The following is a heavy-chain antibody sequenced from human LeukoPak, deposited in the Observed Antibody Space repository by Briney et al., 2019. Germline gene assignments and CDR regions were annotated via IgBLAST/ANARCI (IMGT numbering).Heavy chain of an antibody. J-gene: IGHJ4*02. CDR1: GYSFTSYC. Sequence: GESLKISCKGSGYSFTSYCISLVRQMPGKGLEWMGRIDPSDSYTNYSPSFQGHVTISADKSISTAYLQWSSLKASDTAMYYCAKPGIAVAGYHFDYWGQGTLVTVSS. D-gene: IGHD6-19*01. CDR2: IDPSDSYT. V-gene: IGHV5-10-1*01. CDR3: AKPGIAVAGYHFDY.